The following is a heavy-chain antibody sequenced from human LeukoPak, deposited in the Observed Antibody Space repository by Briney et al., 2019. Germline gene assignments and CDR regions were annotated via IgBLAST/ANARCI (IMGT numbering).Heavy chain of an antibody. D-gene: IGHD3-9*01. J-gene: IGHJ1*01. CDR3: AKDQDYDILTGYPGYFQH. CDR2: IRYDGSNK. Sequence: GRSLRLSCAASGFTFSSYGMHWVRQAPGKGLEWVAFIRYDGSNKYYADSVKGRFTISRDNSKNTLYLQMNSLRAEDTAVYYCAKDQDYDILTGYPGYFQHWGQGTLVTVSS. CDR1: GFTFSSYG. V-gene: IGHV3-30*02.